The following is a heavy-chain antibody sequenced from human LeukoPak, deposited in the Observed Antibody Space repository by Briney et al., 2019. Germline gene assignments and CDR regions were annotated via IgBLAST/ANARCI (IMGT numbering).Heavy chain of an antibody. J-gene: IGHJ4*02. CDR1: GLTHSSYA. D-gene: IGHD2-2*01. V-gene: IGHV3-23*01. CDR2: ISGSGGST. CDR3: AKDSCSSTSCRGYFDY. Sequence: GGSLRLSCAASGLTHSSYAMSWVRQAPGKGLEWVSAISGSGGSTYYADSVKGRFTISRDNSKNTLCLQMNSLRAEDTAVYYCAKDSCSSTSCRGYFDYWGQGTLVTVSS.